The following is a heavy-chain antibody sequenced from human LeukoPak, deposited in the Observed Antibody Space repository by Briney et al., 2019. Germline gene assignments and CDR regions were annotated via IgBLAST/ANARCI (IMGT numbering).Heavy chain of an antibody. J-gene: IGHJ3*02. CDR3: GGDFFSGVCYYYNYYMDI. D-gene: IGHD2-21*01. Sequence: GGSLRLSCAASGFSFSDAWMSWVRQAPGKGLEWVSSISSSSSYIYYADSVKGRFSISRDNAKNSLYLQMNSLRAKDTAVYYCGGDFFSGVCYYYNYYMDIWGKGTMVTVSS. CDR2: ISSSSSYI. CDR1: GFSFSDAW. V-gene: IGHV3-21*01.